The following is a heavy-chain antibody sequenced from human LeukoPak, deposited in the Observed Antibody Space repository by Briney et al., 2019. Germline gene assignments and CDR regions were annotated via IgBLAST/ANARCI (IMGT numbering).Heavy chain of an antibody. CDR2: INHSGSST. CDR1: LYTFTSYY. Sequence: ASVKVSCKASLYTFTSYYMHWVRQATGQGLEWMGLINHSGSSTSYAQKFQGRLSLTRDMSTSTDYMELSSLRSEDTAVYYCARDNSVGDTAWWYDPWGQGTLVTVSS. CDR3: ARDNSVGDTAWWYDP. J-gene: IGHJ5*02. D-gene: IGHD1-26*01. V-gene: IGHV1-46*01.